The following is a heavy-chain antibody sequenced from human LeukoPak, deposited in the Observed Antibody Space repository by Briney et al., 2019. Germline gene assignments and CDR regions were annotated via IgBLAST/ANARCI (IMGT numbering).Heavy chain of an antibody. CDR3: ARSAQWELHNWFDP. V-gene: IGHV3-23*01. D-gene: IGHD1-26*01. CDR2: IGSGGDT. Sequence: PGGSLRLSCAASGFTFSNYAMTWVRLAPGKGLEWVSSIGSGGDTYYADSVKGRFTISRDNSKNTLYLQMNSLRAEDTAVYYCARSAQWELHNWFDPWGQGTLVTVSS. CDR1: GFTFSNYA. J-gene: IGHJ5*02.